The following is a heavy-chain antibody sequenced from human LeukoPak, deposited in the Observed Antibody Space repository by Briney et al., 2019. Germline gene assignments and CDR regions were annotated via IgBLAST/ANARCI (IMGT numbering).Heavy chain of an antibody. J-gene: IGHJ4*02. CDR2: ISGSGGST. CDR1: GFTFSSYA. D-gene: IGHD5-18*01. Sequence: GGSLRLSCAASGFTFSSYAMSWVRQATGKGLEWVSAISGSGGSTYYADSVKGRFTISRDNSKNTLYLQMNSLGAEDTAVYYCAKGIYSYGPNYFDYWGQGTLVTVSS. CDR3: AKGIYSYGPNYFDY. V-gene: IGHV3-23*01.